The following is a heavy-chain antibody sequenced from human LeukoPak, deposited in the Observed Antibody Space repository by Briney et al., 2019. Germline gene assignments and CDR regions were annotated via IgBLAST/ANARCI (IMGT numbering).Heavy chain of an antibody. V-gene: IGHV4-34*01. CDR2: INHSGST. CDR3: ARGELYSGSYSDAFDI. D-gene: IGHD1-26*01. Sequence: SETLSLTXAVYGGSFSGYYWSWIRQPPGKGLEWIGEINHSGSTNYNPSLKSRVTISVDTSKNQFSLKLSSVTAADTAVYYCARGELYSGSYSDAFDIWGQGTMVTVSS. CDR1: GGSFSGYY. J-gene: IGHJ3*02.